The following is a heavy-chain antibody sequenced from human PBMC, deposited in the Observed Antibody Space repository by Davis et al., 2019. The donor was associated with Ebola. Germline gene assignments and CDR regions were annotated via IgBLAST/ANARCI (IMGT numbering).Heavy chain of an antibody. Sequence: PGGSLRLSCAASGFTFSSYGMHWVRQAPGKGLEWVAFIHYDGSNKYYADSVKGRFTISRDNSKNTLYLQMNSLRAEDTAVYYCARDRPAAIRSVNWFGPWGQGTLVTVSS. V-gene: IGHV3-30*02. D-gene: IGHD2-2*02. CDR2: IHYDGSNK. CDR3: ARDRPAAIRSVNWFGP. J-gene: IGHJ5*02. CDR1: GFTFSSYG.